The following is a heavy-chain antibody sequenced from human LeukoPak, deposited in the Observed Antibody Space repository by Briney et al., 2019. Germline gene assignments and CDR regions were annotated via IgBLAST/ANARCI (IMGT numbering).Heavy chain of an antibody. Sequence: PGGSLRLSCAASGFTFSTYWMHWVSQAPGKGLVWVSRIKSDGSTNYADSVKGRFTISRDNAKNTVSLQMNSLRPEDTGVYYCARAPSEIGGYYPEYFRHWGQGTLVTVSS. J-gene: IGHJ1*01. CDR3: ARAPSEIGGYYPEYFRH. D-gene: IGHD3-22*01. CDR1: GFTFSTYW. V-gene: IGHV3-74*01. CDR2: IKSDGST.